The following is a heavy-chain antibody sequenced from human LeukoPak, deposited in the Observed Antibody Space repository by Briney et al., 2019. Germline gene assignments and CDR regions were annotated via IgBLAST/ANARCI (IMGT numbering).Heavy chain of an antibody. D-gene: IGHD2-15*01. CDR2: IYYSGST. Sequence: SETLSLTCTVSSGSISSRSYYWGWIRQPPGKGLEWIGSIYYSGSTYYNPSLKSRVTISVDTSKNQFSLKLSSVTAADTAVFYCARRSDVLYHYFDYWGQGTLVTVSS. V-gene: IGHV4-39*01. CDR3: ARRSDVLYHYFDY. J-gene: IGHJ4*02. CDR1: SGSISSRSYY.